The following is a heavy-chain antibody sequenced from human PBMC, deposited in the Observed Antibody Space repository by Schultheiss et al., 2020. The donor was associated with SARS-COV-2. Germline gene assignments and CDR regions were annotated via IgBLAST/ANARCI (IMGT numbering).Heavy chain of an antibody. CDR2: ISGYNGYT. CDR3: AKYRGWYARPPLLFDY. V-gene: IGHV1-18*04. CDR1: GYTFTSHG. D-gene: IGHD6-19*01. J-gene: IGHJ4*02. Sequence: ASVKVSCKTSGYTFTSHGISWVRQAPGQGFEWMGWISGYNGYTDYAQKFQGRITMTTDTYTSTAYMELRSLRSDDTAVYYCAKYRGWYARPPLLFDYWGQGILVTVSS.